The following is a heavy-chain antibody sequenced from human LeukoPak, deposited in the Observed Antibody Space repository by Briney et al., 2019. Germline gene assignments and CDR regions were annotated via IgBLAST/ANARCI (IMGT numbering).Heavy chain of an antibody. J-gene: IGHJ4*02. Sequence: ASVKVSCKASGYTFTSYGISWVRQAPGQGLEWMGWISAYNGNTNYAQKLQGRVTMTTDTSTSTAYMELRSLRSDDTAVYYCARGLAPYYGSGGTFDYWGQGTLVTVSS. D-gene: IGHD3-10*01. V-gene: IGHV1-18*01. CDR2: ISAYNGNT. CDR1: GYTFTSYG. CDR3: ARGLAPYYGSGGTFDY.